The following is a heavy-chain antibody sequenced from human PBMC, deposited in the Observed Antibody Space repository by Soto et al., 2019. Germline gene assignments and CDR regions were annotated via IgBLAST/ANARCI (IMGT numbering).Heavy chain of an antibody. CDR1: GDSVSSNSAA. Sequence: PSQTLSLTCAISGDSVSSNSAAWNWIRQSPSRGLEWLGRTYYRSKWYNDYAVSVKSRITINPDTSKNQFSLQLNSVTPEDTAVYYRARAALTIFGVAVNNWFDPWDQGTLVTVSS. J-gene: IGHJ5*01. CDR3: ARAALTIFGVAVNNWFDP. V-gene: IGHV6-1*01. D-gene: IGHD3-3*01. CDR2: TYYRSKWYN.